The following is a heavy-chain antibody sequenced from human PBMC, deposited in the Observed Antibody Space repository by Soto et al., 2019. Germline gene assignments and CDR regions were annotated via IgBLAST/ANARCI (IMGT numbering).Heavy chain of an antibody. Sequence: SETLSLTCAVYGGSFSGYYWSWIRQPPGKGLEWIGEINHSGSTNYNPSLKSRVTISVDTSKNQFSLKLSSVTAADTAVYYCARDNEVVVNATKGHYYYYGMDAWGQGTTVTVSS. J-gene: IGHJ6*02. D-gene: IGHD2-21*01. CDR3: ARDNEVVVNATKGHYYYYGMDA. CDR2: INHSGST. V-gene: IGHV4-34*01. CDR1: GGSFSGYY.